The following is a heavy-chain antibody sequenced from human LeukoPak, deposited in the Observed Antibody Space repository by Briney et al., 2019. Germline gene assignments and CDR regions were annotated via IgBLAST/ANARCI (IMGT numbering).Heavy chain of an antibody. V-gene: IGHV3-33*01. Sequence: GGSLRLSFAASGFTFSSYGMHWVRQAPGKGLEWVAVIWYDGSNKYYADSVKGRFTISRDNSKSTLYLQMNSLRAEDTAVYYCARVGAAFDIWGQGTMVTVSS. D-gene: IGHD4/OR15-4a*01. J-gene: IGHJ3*02. CDR1: GFTFSSYG. CDR2: IWYDGSNK. CDR3: ARVGAAFDI.